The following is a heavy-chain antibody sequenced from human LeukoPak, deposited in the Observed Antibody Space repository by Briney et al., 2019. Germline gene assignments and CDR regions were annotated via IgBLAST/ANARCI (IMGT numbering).Heavy chain of an antibody. CDR1: GFTFSSYT. CDR3: ARQAAHYAYYYYMDV. J-gene: IGHJ6*03. D-gene: IGHD2-15*01. CDR2: ISSNGGST. Sequence: GGSLRLSCAASGFTFSSYTMHWVRQAPGMGLEYVSAISSNGGSTYYANSVKGRFTISRDNSKNTLYLQMNSLRAEDTAVYYCARQAAHYAYYYYMDVWGKGTTVTVSS. V-gene: IGHV3-64*01.